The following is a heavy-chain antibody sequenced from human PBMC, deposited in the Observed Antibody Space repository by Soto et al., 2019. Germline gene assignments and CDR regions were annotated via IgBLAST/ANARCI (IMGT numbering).Heavy chain of an antibody. CDR2: VRSKAYVCTT. Sequence: GRALRLSCTASVFTFGDYAMSWFCSPPGKGLEWGCFVRSKAYVCTTECAACVRGRSNISRDDSQSIGYLQMNMLNTECTPVYYCNRGMSIAAAGTVDYWGQGTVVTVSS. J-gene: IGHJ4*02. CDR3: NRGMSIAAAGTVDY. V-gene: IGHV3-49*03. CDR1: VFTFGDYA. D-gene: IGHD6-13*01.